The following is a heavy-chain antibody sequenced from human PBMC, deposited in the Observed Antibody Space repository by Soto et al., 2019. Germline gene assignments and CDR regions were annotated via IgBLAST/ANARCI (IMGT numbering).Heavy chain of an antibody. CDR1: GYSFTGHD. V-gene: IGHV1-8*01. D-gene: IGHD1-26*01. CDR3: ARGVTAGVDY. Sequence: ASVKVSCKASGYSFTGHDINWVRQTTGQGLEWMGWMEPSSGRTGYAQKFQGRVTMTRDTSINTAYMELSSLTSDDTAFYYCARGVTAGVDYWGQGTLVTVSS. CDR2: MEPSSGRT. J-gene: IGHJ4*02.